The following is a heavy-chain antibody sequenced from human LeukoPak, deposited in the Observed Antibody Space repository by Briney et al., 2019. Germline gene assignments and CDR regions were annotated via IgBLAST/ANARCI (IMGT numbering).Heavy chain of an antibody. V-gene: IGHV3-23*01. J-gene: IGHJ4*02. Sequence: GSLRLSCEASGFTFTSYAMHWVRQAPGKGLEWVSSISASGSGTFYTDSMNGRFTISRDTAKKTFFLQMKNLSPGDTALYYCAKGRDTSGRQNFDFWGQGTLVTVSS. CDR1: GFTFTSYA. CDR2: ISASGSGT. D-gene: IGHD6-19*01. CDR3: AKGRDTSGRQNFDF.